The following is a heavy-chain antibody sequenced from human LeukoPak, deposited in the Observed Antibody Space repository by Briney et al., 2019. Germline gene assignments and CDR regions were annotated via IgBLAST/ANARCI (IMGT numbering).Heavy chain of an antibody. CDR3: ARQYSSGWYRGPFDY. D-gene: IGHD6-19*01. CDR2: INHSGST. CDR1: GGSFSGYY. J-gene: IGHJ4*02. Sequence: SETLSLTCAVYGGSFSGYYWSWIRQPPGEGLEWIGEINHSGSTNYNPSLKSRVTISVDTSKNQFSLKLSSVTAADTAVYYCARQYSSGWYRGPFDYWGQGTLVTVSS. V-gene: IGHV4-34*01.